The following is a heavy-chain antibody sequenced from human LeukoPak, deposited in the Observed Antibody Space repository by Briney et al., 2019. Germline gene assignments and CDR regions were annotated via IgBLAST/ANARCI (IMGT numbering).Heavy chain of an antibody. J-gene: IGHJ6*02. CDR1: GYTLTELS. Sequence: ASVKVSCKVSGYTLTELSMHWVRQAPGKGLEWMGGFDPEDGETIYAQKFQGRVTMTEDTSTDTAYMELSSLRSEDTAVYYCATTRAYSNYRYYYYGMDVWGLGTTVTVSS. CDR3: ATTRAYSNYRYYYYGMDV. V-gene: IGHV1-24*01. D-gene: IGHD4-11*01. CDR2: FDPEDGET.